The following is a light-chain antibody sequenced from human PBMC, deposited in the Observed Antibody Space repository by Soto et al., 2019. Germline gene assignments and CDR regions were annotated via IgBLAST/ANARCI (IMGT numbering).Light chain of an antibody. CDR2: DAS. J-gene: IGKJ5*01. Sequence: EIVLTQSPATLSFSPLERATLSCIAGRSVSIYLAWYQQKPGQAPRLLISDASNRAPGIPARFSGSGSGTDFTLTISSLEPEDFAIYYCQQRTQWTSSTFGQGTRLEIK. CDR1: RSVSIY. CDR3: QQRTQWTSST. V-gene: IGKV3-11*01.